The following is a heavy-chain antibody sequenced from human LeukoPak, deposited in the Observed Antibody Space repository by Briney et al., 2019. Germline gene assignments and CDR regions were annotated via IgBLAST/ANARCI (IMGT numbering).Heavy chain of an antibody. CDR1: GFTFSSYW. Sequence: PGGSLRLSCAVSGFTFSSYWMSWVRQAPGKGLEWVANIKQDGSEKYYVDSVKGRFTISRDNAKSSLYLQMKSLRVEDTGVYYCARGGAATGRFEYWGQGTLVTVSS. D-gene: IGHD1-26*01. CDR2: IKQDGSEK. V-gene: IGHV3-7*01. CDR3: ARGGAATGRFEY. J-gene: IGHJ4*02.